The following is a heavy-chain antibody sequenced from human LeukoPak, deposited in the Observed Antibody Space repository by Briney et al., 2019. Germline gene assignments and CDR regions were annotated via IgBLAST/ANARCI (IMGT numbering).Heavy chain of an antibody. V-gene: IGHV1-2*02. J-gene: IGHJ4*02. CDR3: ARGRDDYNLFDY. CDR1: GYTFTGYY. D-gene: IGHD5-24*01. Sequence: GASVKVSCKASGYTFTGYYMHWVRQAPGQRLEWMGWINPHSGGTNYAQKFQGRVTMTRDTSINTAYMDLSSLRSDDTAVYYCARGRDDYNLFDYWGQGNLVTVSS. CDR2: INPHSGGT.